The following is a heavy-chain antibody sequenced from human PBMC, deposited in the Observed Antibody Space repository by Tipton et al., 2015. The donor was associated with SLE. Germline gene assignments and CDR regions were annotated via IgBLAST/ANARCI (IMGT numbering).Heavy chain of an antibody. CDR2: INHTGGT. Sequence: LRLSCAVYGGSFSDYYWSWIRQTPGEGLEWIGEINHTGGTNYNPSLESRVTMSVNTSKNQFSLRLSSVTAADTAVYYCASPHDSSGYQLDYWGQGTLVTVSS. CDR1: GGSFSDYY. J-gene: IGHJ4*02. CDR3: ASPHDSSGYQLDY. D-gene: IGHD3-22*01. V-gene: IGHV4-34*10.